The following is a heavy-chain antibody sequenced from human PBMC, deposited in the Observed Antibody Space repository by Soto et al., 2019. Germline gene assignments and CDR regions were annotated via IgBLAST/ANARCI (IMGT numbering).Heavy chain of an antibody. CDR3: ARLAEVGATKNDI. J-gene: IGHJ3*02. D-gene: IGHD1-26*01. CDR2: INHSGST. Sequence: SETLSLPSAGYGGSLSCCSRTLSRPPQGTGLEWIGEINHSGSTNYNPSLKSRVTISVDTSKNQFSLKLSSVTAADTAVYYCARLAEVGATKNDIWGQGTMVTVSS. V-gene: IGHV4-34*01. CDR1: GGSLSCCS.